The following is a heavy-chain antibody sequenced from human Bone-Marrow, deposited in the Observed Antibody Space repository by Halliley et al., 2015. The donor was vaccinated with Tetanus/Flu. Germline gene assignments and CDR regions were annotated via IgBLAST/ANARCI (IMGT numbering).Heavy chain of an antibody. Sequence: ISAYNGTTNYAQKLQGRVTMTTDTSTSTAYMELRSLGSDDTAVYYCARVSGNINNFDYWGQGTLVTVSS. V-gene: IGHV1-18*01. CDR2: ISAYNGTT. D-gene: IGHD3-10*01. CDR3: ARVSGNINNFDY. J-gene: IGHJ4*02.